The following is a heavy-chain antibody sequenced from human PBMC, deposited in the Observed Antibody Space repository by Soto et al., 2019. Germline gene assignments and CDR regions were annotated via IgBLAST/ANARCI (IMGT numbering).Heavy chain of an antibody. CDR1: GFTFSSYG. J-gene: IGHJ3*02. V-gene: IGHV3-30*18. CDR2: ISYDGSNK. Sequence: GGSLRLSCAASGFTFSSYGMHWVRQAPGKGLEWVAVISYDGSNKYYADSVKGRFTISRDNSKNTLYLQMNSLRAEDTAVYYCAKDLPYYYDSSGYYSPHDAFDIWGQGKMVTVSS. D-gene: IGHD3-22*01. CDR3: AKDLPYYYDSSGYYSPHDAFDI.